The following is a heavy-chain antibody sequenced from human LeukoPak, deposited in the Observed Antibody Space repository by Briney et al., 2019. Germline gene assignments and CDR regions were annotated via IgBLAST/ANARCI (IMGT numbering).Heavy chain of an antibody. D-gene: IGHD3-10*01. V-gene: IGHV4-34*01. Sequence: PSETLSLTCAVYGGSFSGYYWNWIRQAPGKGLEWIGEINHSGRINYNPSLKSRVTISVDTSKNQFSLKLSSVTAADTAVYYCARHSGFGELFNWFDPWGQGTLVTVSS. CDR3: ARHSGFGELFNWFDP. J-gene: IGHJ5*02. CDR1: GGSFSGYY. CDR2: INHSGRI.